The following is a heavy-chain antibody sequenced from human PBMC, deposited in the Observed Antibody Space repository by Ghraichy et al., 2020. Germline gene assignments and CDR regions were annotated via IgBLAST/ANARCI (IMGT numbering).Heavy chain of an antibody. Sequence: GESLNISCAASGFTFSSYSMNWVRQAPGKGLEWVSSIVSISSYIYYAASVKGRFTISRDNAKNSLYLQMNSLRAEDTAVYYCARDGAQKYYDFGSGYYDYYYYGMDVWGQGTTVTVSS. V-gene: IGHV3-21*01. CDR2: IVSISSYI. D-gene: IGHD3-3*01. CDR3: ARDGAQKYYDFGSGYYDYYYYGMDV. J-gene: IGHJ6*02. CDR1: GFTFSSYS.